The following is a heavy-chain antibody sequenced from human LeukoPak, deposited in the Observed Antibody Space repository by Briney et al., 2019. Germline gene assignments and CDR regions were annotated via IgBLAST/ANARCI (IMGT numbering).Heavy chain of an antibody. CDR1: GGSISSSSYY. D-gene: IGHD6-13*01. Sequence: SETLSLTCTVSGGSISSSSYYWGWIRQPPGKGLGWIGSIYYSGSTYYNPSLKSRVTISVDTSKNQFSLKLSSVTAADTAVYYCARHGTWVFDPWGQGTLVTVSS. J-gene: IGHJ5*02. CDR3: ARHGTWVFDP. V-gene: IGHV4-39*01. CDR2: IYYSGST.